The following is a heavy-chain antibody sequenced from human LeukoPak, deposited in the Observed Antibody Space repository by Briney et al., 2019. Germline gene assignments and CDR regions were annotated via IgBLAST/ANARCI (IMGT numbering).Heavy chain of an antibody. CDR3: AKRDSSGYYYLDY. CDR2: ISGSGGST. V-gene: IGHV3-23*01. Sequence: GGSLRLSCAASGFTFSSYGMSWVRQAPGKGLEWVSAISGSGGSTYYADSVKGRFTISRDNSKNTLYLQMNSLRAEDTAVYYCAKRDSSGYYYLDYWGQGTLVTVSS. J-gene: IGHJ4*02. CDR1: GFTFSSYG. D-gene: IGHD3-22*01.